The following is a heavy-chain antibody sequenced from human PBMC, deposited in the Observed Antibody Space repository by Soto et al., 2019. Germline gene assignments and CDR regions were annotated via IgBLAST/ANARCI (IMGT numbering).Heavy chain of an antibody. CDR2: LHSGGDT. CDR1: GFTVSGNY. J-gene: IGHJ2*01. V-gene: IGHV3-53*01. Sequence: QRLSCEASGFTVSGNYMSWVRQAPGKGLECVSVLHSGGDTFYADSVKGRFTISRDKYKNTLYLQMNSLRAEDTAVYFCARDQLKGPAWYFDLWGRGTLVTVSS. CDR3: ARDQLKGPAWYFDL.